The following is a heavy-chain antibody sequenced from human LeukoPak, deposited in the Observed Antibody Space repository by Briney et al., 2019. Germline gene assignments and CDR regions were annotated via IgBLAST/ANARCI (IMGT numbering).Heavy chain of an antibody. D-gene: IGHD3-22*01. Sequence: SETLSLTCTVSGVSVSSDNYYWGWICQPPGKGLEWIGSIYYSGSTYYNPSLRSRVTISVDTSKNHFSLKLSSVTAADTAVYYCARHYYDSSGYRSDYWGQGTLVTVSS. V-gene: IGHV4-39*01. CDR2: IYYSGST. J-gene: IGHJ4*02. CDR3: ARHYYDSSGYRSDY. CDR1: GVSVSSDNYY.